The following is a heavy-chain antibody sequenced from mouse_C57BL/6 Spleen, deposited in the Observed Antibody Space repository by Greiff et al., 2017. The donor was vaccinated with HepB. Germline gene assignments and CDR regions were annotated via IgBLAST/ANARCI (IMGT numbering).Heavy chain of an antibody. D-gene: IGHD1-1*01. Sequence: EVQLQQSGPVLVKPGASVKMSCKASGYTFTDYYMNWVKQSHGKSLEWIGVINPYNGGTSYNQKFKGKATLTVDKSSSTAYMELNSLTSEDSAVYYCAGGTTVVAYYFDYWGQGTTLTVSS. J-gene: IGHJ2*01. CDR3: AGGTTVVAYYFDY. V-gene: IGHV1-19*01. CDR2: INPYNGGT. CDR1: GYTFTDYY.